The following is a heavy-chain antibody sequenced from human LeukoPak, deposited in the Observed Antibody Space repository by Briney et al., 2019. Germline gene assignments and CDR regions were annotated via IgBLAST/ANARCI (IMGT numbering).Heavy chain of an antibody. CDR2: IFTSGSP. V-gene: IGHV4-61*02. Sequence: SETLSLTCDVSGGFISSGTHYWTWIRQPVGKGLEWLGRIFTSGSPTYNSSLESRLTISIDKSKNQFFLELSSVTAADTAVYYCARRWNYKDSFDLWGQGKMVTVSS. CDR1: GGFISSGTHY. CDR3: ARRWNYKDSFDL. J-gene: IGHJ3*01. D-gene: IGHD3-22*01.